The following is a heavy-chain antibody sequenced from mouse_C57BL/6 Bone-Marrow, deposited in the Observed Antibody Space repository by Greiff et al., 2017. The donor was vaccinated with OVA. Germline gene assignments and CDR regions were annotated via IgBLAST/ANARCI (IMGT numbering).Heavy chain of an antibody. CDR2: IHPNSGST. D-gene: IGHD1-1*01. CDR3: GTVVAEVYYFDY. J-gene: IGHJ2*01. V-gene: IGHV1-64*01. Sequence: QVQLKQPGAELVKPGASVKLSCKASGYTFTSYWMHWVKQRPGQGLEWIGMIHPNSGSTNYNEKFKSKATLTVDKSSSTAYMQLSSLTSEDSAVYYCGTVVAEVYYFDYWGQGTTLTVSS. CDR1: GYTFTSYW.